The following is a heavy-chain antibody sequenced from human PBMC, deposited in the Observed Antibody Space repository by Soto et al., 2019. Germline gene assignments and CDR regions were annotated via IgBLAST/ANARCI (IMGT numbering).Heavy chain of an antibody. D-gene: IGHD2-2*01. CDR3: AKEPEENGQVPMPGDY. V-gene: IGHV3-23*01. J-gene: IGHJ4*02. CDR1: GFIFENFG. CDR2: ISGSGFKK. Sequence: PGGSLRLSCAASGFIFENFGMSWVRQAPGKGLEWISSISGSGFKKYYADSVRGHFTISRDNSKNTLYLQMNTMRAEDTAVYYCAKEPEENGQVPMPGDYLGQGSLVTVSS.